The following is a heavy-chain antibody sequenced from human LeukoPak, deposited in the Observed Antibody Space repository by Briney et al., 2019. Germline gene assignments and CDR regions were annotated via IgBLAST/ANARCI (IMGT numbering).Heavy chain of an antibody. CDR3: ARGAYNYGSDS. V-gene: IGHV4-59*01. J-gene: IGHJ4*02. D-gene: IGHD5-18*01. CDR2: IYYSGST. Sequence: SETLSLTCTVSGGSISSYYWSWIRQPPGKGLEWIGYIYYSGSTNYNPSLKSRVTISVDTSKNQFSLKLSSVATADTAVYYCARGAYNYGSDSWGQGTLVTVSS. CDR1: GGSISSYY.